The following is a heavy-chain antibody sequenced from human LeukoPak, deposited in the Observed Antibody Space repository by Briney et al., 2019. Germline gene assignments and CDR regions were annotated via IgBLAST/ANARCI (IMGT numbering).Heavy chain of an antibody. CDR2: ISSSGARK. CDR3: AKDYDTMSG. Sequence: GGSLRLSCVASGFAFSSNAMSWVRQAPGKGLECVSGISSSGARKHYADSVKGRFTISRDNSKNTLYLQMNSLRAEDTAVYYCAKDYDTMSGWGQGTPVTVSS. CDR1: GFAFSSNA. D-gene: IGHD3-22*01. J-gene: IGHJ4*02. V-gene: IGHV3-23*01.